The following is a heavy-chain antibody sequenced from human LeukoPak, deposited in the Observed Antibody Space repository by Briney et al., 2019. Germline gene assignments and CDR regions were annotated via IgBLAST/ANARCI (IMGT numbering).Heavy chain of an antibody. V-gene: IGHV1-24*01. Sequence: ASVKVSCKVSGYTLTELSMHWVRQAPGKGLEWMGGFDPEDGETIYAQKFQGRVTMTEDTSTDTAYMELSSLRSEDTAVYYCATDGRHYYDSSGLGYWGQGTLVTVSS. CDR1: GYTLTELS. CDR3: ATDGRHYYDSSGLGY. J-gene: IGHJ4*02. CDR2: FDPEDGET. D-gene: IGHD3-22*01.